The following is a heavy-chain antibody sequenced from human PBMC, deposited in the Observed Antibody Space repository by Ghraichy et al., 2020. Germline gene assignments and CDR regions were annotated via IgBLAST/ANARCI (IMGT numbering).Heavy chain of an antibody. V-gene: IGHV1-18*04. CDR3: ARDFSQNFLGYCSGGSCPLWGDY. CDR2: ISAYNGNT. CDR1: GYTFTSYG. J-gene: IGHJ4*02. Sequence: ASVKVSCKASGYTFTSYGISWVRQAPGQGLDWMGWISAYNGNTNYAQKLQGRVTMTADTSTSTAYMELRSLRSDDTAIYYCARDFSQNFLGYCSGGSCPLWGDYWGQGTLVTVSS. D-gene: IGHD2-15*01.